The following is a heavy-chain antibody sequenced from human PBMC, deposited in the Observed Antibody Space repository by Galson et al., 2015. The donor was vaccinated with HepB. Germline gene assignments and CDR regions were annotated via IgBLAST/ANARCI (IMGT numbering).Heavy chain of an antibody. CDR2: IKQDGSEK. CDR3: ARVMRGHDAFDI. D-gene: IGHD2-8*01. V-gene: IGHV3-7*03. J-gene: IGHJ3*02. CDR1: GFTLSSYW. Sequence: SLRLSCAASGFTLSSYWMSWVRQAPGKGLEWVANIKQDGSEKYYVDSVKGRFTISRDNAKNSLYLQMNSLRAEDTAVYYCARVMRGHDAFDIWGQGTMVTVSS.